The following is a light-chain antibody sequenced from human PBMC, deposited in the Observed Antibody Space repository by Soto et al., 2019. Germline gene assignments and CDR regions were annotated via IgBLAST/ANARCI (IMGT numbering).Light chain of an antibody. CDR3: QQYGSSGT. J-gene: IGKJ1*01. Sequence: VLTLSASTVSLTTRERATPSCRASQSVGSYLAWYQQKPGQAPRPLIYGASKRAPGISDRFSGSGSGTDFTLTISRLEPEDFAVYYCQQYGSSGTFGQGAKVDI. V-gene: IGKV3-20*01. CDR1: QSVGSY. CDR2: GAS.